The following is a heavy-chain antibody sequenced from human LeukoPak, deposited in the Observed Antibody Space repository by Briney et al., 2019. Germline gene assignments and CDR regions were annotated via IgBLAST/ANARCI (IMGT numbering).Heavy chain of an antibody. J-gene: IGHJ4*02. CDR3: AIVPPTYVEDY. V-gene: IGHV3-74*01. CDR1: GFTFSSYW. D-gene: IGHD2-2*01. Sequence: GGSLRLSCAASGFTFSSYWMHWVRQAPGKGLVWVSRINSDGSSTSYADSVKGRFTISRDNAKNTLYLQMNSLRAEDTAVYYCAIVPPTYVEDYWGQGTLVTVSS. CDR2: INSDGSST.